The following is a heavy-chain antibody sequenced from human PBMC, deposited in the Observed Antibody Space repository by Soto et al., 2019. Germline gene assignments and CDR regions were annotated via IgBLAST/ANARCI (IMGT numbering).Heavy chain of an antibody. CDR3: ARDSSGWPGGYFQH. V-gene: IGHV3-7*01. CDR1: GFTFSSYW. Sequence: EVQLVESGGGLVQPGGSLRLSCAASGFTFSSYWMSWVRQAPGKGLEWVANIKQDGSEKYYVDSVKGRFTISRDNAKNSLYLQMNSLRAEDTAVYYCARDSSGWPGGYFQHWGQGTLVTVSS. J-gene: IGHJ1*01. D-gene: IGHD6-19*01. CDR2: IKQDGSEK.